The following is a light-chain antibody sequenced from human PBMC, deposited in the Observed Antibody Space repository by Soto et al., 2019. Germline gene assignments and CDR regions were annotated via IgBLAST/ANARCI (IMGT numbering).Light chain of an antibody. CDR3: AAWDDSLSGGV. Sequence: QAVVTQPPSASGTPGQRVTISCSGSSSNIGSNYVYWYQQLPGTAPKLLIYRNNQRPSGVPDRFSGSKSGTSASLAISGLRSEDEADYCCAAWDDSLSGGVFGGGTKLTVL. CDR2: RNN. J-gene: IGLJ3*02. CDR1: SSNIGSNY. V-gene: IGLV1-47*01.